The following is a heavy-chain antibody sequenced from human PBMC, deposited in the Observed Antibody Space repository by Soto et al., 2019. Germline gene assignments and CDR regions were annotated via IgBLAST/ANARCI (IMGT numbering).Heavy chain of an antibody. D-gene: IGHD6-25*01. V-gene: IGHV1-69*12. CDR3: AQTLGLAATGPVRFDL. CDR2: IIPLFGRA. CDR1: GGTFSSYA. J-gene: IGHJ2*01. Sequence: QVQLVQSGAEVKKPGSSVKVSCKASGGTFSSYAISWVRQAPGQGLEWMGGIIPLFGRANYAQKCQGRVTITAAASTSTAYMELSILRSEVTAVDYCAQTLGLAATGPVRFDLWGRGTLVTSSS.